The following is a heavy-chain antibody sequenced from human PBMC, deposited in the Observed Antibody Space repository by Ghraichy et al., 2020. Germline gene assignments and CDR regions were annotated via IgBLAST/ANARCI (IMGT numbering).Heavy chain of an antibody. J-gene: IGHJ6*02. CDR1: GFTFSSYW. CDR2: IKQDGSEK. Sequence: GGSLRLSCAASGFTFSSYWMSWVRQAPGKGLEWVANIKQDGSEKYYVDSVKGRFTISRDNAKNSLYLQMNSLRAEDTAVYYCARVQMVGATMYDYYYGMDVWGQGTTVTVSS. CDR3: ARVQMVGATMYDYYYGMDV. D-gene: IGHD1-26*01. V-gene: IGHV3-7*01.